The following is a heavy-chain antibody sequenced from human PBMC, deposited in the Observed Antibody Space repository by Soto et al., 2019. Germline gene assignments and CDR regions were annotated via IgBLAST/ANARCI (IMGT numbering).Heavy chain of an antibody. Sequence: GESLKISCKGSGYSFTSYWIAWVRQMPGKGLEWMGTIYLSDPDTRHSPSFQGRVTISADKSISTAYLQWSSLKASDTAMYYCARYSSGWPYYFDYWGQGTLVTVSS. D-gene: IGHD6-19*01. CDR1: GYSFTSYW. CDR3: ARYSSGWPYYFDY. V-gene: IGHV5-51*01. J-gene: IGHJ4*02. CDR2: IYLSDPDT.